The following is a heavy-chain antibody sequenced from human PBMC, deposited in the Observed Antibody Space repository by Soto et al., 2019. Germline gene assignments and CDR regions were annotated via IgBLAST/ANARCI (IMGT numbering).Heavy chain of an antibody. V-gene: IGHV4-34*01. D-gene: IGHD3-22*01. CDR2: INHSGRV. J-gene: IGHJ5*01. CDR1: GGSFSGHS. CDR3: STRAYDTNGYYRFDP. Sequence: SETLSLTCAVYGGSFSGHSWTWIRQSPGKGLEWIGDINHSGRVNYSPSLKSRVSISLDTSKNQFSLTLSAVTAADTAMYYCSTRAYDTNGYYRFDPWGQGTLVTVSS.